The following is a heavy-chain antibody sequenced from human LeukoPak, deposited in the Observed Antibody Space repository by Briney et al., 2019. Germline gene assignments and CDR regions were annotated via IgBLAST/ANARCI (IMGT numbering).Heavy chain of an antibody. CDR3: ATLAQSTMIVIVDDRFNV. Sequence: GESLKISCKASEYTFSNHWIGWVRQSPGKGLEWMGIISPRESQTRYSPSFQGQVTISADKSINTAYLHWSSLKASDTAMYFCATLAQSTMIVIVDDRFNVWGQGTMVTVNS. D-gene: IGHD3-22*01. CDR2: ISPRESQT. CDR1: EYTFSNHW. V-gene: IGHV5-51*01. J-gene: IGHJ3*01.